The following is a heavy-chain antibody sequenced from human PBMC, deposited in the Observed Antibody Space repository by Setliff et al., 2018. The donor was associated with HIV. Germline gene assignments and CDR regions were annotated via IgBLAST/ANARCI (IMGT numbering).Heavy chain of an antibody. V-gene: IGHV3-74*01. J-gene: IGHJ4*02. CDR1: GFTFSRYW. CDR3: ASDATPYYYDSSGSNY. D-gene: IGHD3-22*01. CDR2: VDSDGSGT. Sequence: PGGSLRLSCAASGFTFSRYWMHWIRQAPGKGLVWVSRVDSDGSGTSYADSVKGRFTISRDNTKNMLYLQINSLRAEDTAVYYCASDATPYYYDSSGSNYWGQGTLVTVSS.